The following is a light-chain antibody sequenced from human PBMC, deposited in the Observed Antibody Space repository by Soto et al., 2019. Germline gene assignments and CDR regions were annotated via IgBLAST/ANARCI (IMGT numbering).Light chain of an antibody. CDR3: AAWDDSLNVYV. V-gene: IGLV1-44*01. J-gene: IGLJ1*01. CDR1: SSNIGSNS. CDR2: SNT. Sequence: QSVLTQPPSASGTPGQRVTISCSGSSSNIGSNSVNWYQQLPGTSPKLLIYSNTQRPSGVPDRFSGSKSGTSASLAISGLQSEEEADYYCAAWDDSLNVYVFGTGTKVTVL.